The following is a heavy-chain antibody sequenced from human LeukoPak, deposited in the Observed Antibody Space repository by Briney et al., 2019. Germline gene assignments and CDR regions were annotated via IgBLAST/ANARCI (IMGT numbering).Heavy chain of an antibody. D-gene: IGHD6-19*01. CDR3: ARDVAGALDF. J-gene: IGHJ4*02. Sequence: GGSLRLSCAATGFTYSRYWMAWVRQAPGKGLEWVANISGDAGDKDYADSVKGRFTISRDNGKNSLYLHMTSLPDEDTAVYYCARDVAGALDFWGQGTLLIVSS. V-gene: IGHV3-7*01. CDR1: GFTYSRYW. CDR2: ISGDAGDK.